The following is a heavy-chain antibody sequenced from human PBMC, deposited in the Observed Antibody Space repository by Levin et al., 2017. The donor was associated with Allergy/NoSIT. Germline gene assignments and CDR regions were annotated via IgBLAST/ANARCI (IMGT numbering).Heavy chain of an antibody. V-gene: IGHV3-49*03. CDR2: IRSNAYGGTT. CDR1: GFTFGDYA. Sequence: PAGGSLRLSCTASGFTFGDYAMSWFRQAPGKGLEWVGFIRSNAYGGTTEYAASVKGRFTISRDDSNSIAYLQMNSLKTEDTAVYYCTRDLREYGDYDRHFDYWGQGTLVTVSS. CDR3: TRDLREYGDYDRHFDY. D-gene: IGHD4-17*01. J-gene: IGHJ4*02.